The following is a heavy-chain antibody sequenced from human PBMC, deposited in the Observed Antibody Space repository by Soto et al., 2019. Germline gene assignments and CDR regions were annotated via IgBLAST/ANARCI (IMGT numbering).Heavy chain of an antibody. J-gene: IGHJ4*02. D-gene: IGHD2-2*01. CDR3: AKDRAKYQLLCGFDY. V-gene: IGHV3-23*01. Sequence: GGSLRLSCAASGFTFSSYAMSWVRQAPGKRLEWVSAISGSGGSTYYADSVKGRFTISRDNSKNTLYLQMNSLRAEDTAVYYCAKDRAKYQLLCGFDYWGQGTLVTVSS. CDR1: GFTFSSYA. CDR2: ISGSGGST.